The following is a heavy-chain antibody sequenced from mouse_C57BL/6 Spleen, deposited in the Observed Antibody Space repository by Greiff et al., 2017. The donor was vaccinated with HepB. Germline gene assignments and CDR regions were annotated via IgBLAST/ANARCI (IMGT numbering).Heavy chain of an antibody. CDR2: IHPSDSDT. V-gene: IGHV1-74*01. D-gene: IGHD5-1*01. Sequence: QVQLQQPGAELVKPGASVKVSCKASGYTFTSYWMHWVKQRPGQGLEWIGRIHPSDSDTNYNQKFKGKATLTVDKSSSTAYMQLSSLTSEDSAVSYCAMGYLIAWFAYWGQGTLVTVSA. CDR1: GYTFTSYW. J-gene: IGHJ3*01. CDR3: AMGYLIAWFAY.